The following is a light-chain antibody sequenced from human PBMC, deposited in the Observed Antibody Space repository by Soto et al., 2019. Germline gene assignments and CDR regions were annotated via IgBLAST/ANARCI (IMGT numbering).Light chain of an antibody. CDR2: DTS. J-gene: IGKJ5*01. Sequence: EIVFTQSPATLSLSPGERATLSCRASKSVISYLAWYQQKPGQAPRLLIYDTSNRATGIPARFSGSGSGTDFTLTISSLEPEDFAVYYCQQRSNWPITFGQGTRLEIK. CDR3: QQRSNWPIT. V-gene: IGKV3-11*01. CDR1: KSVISY.